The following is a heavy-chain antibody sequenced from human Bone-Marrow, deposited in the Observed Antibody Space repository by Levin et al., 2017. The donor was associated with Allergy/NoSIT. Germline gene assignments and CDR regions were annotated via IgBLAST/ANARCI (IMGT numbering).Heavy chain of an antibody. CDR2: ISYDGSDK. D-gene: IGHD6-19*01. J-gene: IGHJ3*01. Sequence: GESLKISCAASGFSFSSYGMHWVRQAPGKGLEWVAVISYDGSDKNYAASVRARVTISRDNSKNTLYLQMNSLRVEDTAVYYCAKGTSGWYPYSFDFWGQGTVVTVSS. V-gene: IGHV3-30*18. CDR1: GFSFSSYG. CDR3: AKGTSGWYPYSFDF.